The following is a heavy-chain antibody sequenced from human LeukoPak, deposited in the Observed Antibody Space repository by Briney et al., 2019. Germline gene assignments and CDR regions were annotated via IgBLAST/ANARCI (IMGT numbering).Heavy chain of an antibody. CDR1: GFTFSRHW. D-gene: IGHD3-10*01. Sequence: PGGSLRLSCAASGFTFSRHWMHWVRQAPGKGLVWVSRIESDGSSTSYSDSVKGRFTISRDNAKNTLYLQMNSLRAEDTAVYYCARALHYYGSGSYYYYFDYWGQGTLVTVSS. CDR3: ARALHYYGSGSYYYYFDY. V-gene: IGHV3-74*01. J-gene: IGHJ4*02. CDR2: IESDGSST.